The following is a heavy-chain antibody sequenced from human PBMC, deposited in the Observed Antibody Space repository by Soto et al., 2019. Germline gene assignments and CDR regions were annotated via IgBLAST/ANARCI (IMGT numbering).Heavy chain of an antibody. D-gene: IGHD3-22*01. Sequence: SVKVSCKXSGGTFSSYAISWVRQAPGQGLEWMGGIIPIFGTANYAQKFQGRVTITADESTSTAYMELSSLRSEDTAVYYCASCTYYYDSSGYPSSGMDVWGQGTTVTVSS. V-gene: IGHV1-69*13. CDR3: ASCTYYYDSSGYPSSGMDV. J-gene: IGHJ6*02. CDR2: IIPIFGTA. CDR1: GGTFSSYA.